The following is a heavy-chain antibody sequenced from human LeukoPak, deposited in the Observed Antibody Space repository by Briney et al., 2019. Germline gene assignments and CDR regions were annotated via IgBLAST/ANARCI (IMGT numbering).Heavy chain of an antibody. CDR1: GGTFSSYA. CDR3: ARRSYGYYYYYGMDV. CDR2: IIPILGIA. D-gene: IGHD5-18*01. Sequence: SVKVSCKASGGTFSSYAISWVRQAPGQGLEWMGRIIPILGIANYAQKFQGRVTITADKSTSTAYMELSSLRSEDTAVYYCARRSYGYYYYYGMDVWGQGTTVTVSS. J-gene: IGHJ6*02. V-gene: IGHV1-69*04.